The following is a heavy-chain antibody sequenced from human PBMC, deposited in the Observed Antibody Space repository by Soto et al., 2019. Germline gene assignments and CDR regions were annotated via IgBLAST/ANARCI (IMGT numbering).Heavy chain of an antibody. V-gene: IGHV3-33*01. CDR2: IWYDGSNK. Sequence: GGSLRLSCAASGFTFSSYGMHWVRQAPGKGLEWVAVIWYDGSNKYYADSVKGRFTISRDNSKNTLYLQMNSLRAEDTAVYYCARGNSGYDFEVPFDYWGQGTLVTVSS. J-gene: IGHJ4*02. D-gene: IGHD5-12*01. CDR3: ARGNSGYDFEVPFDY. CDR1: GFTFSSYG.